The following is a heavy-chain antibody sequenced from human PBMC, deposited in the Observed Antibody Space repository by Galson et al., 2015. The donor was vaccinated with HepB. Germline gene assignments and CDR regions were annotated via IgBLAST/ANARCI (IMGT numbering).Heavy chain of an antibody. D-gene: IGHD2-2*01. CDR3: AKDGGDIVVVPAAPDY. J-gene: IGHJ4*02. CDR1: GFTFSSYA. V-gene: IGHV3-23*01. CDR2: ISGSGGST. Sequence: SLRLSCAASGFTFSSYAMSWVRQAPGKGLEWVSAISGSGGSTYYADSVKGRFTISRDNSKNTLYLQMSSLRAEDTAVYYCAKDGGDIVVVPAAPDYWGQGTLVTVSS.